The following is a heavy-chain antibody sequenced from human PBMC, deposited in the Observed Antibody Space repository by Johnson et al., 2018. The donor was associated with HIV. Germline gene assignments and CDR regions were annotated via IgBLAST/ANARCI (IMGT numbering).Heavy chain of an antibody. CDR3: ARAVGAGGI. V-gene: IGHV3-9*01. CDR2: ISWNSGSI. CDR1: GFTFDDYA. D-gene: IGHD1-26*01. Sequence: VQLVESGGGVVQPGGSLRLSCAASGFTFDDYAMHWVRQAPGKGLEWVSGISWNSGSIGYADSVKGRFTISRDNAKNSLYLQMNSLRAEDTAVYYCARAVGAGGIWGQGTMVTVSS. J-gene: IGHJ3*02.